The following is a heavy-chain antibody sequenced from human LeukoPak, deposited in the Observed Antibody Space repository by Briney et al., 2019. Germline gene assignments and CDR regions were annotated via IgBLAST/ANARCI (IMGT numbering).Heavy chain of an antibody. CDR3: ARDQRGSSGPTDY. V-gene: IGHV1-2*02. J-gene: IGHJ4*02. Sequence: ASVKDSCKASGYTFTGYFMHWVRQAPGQGLEWMGWINPNSGGTNYAQKFQGRVTMTRDTSISTAYMELSRLRSDDTAVYYCARDQRGSSGPTDYWGQGTLVTVSS. CDR1: GYTFTGYF. D-gene: IGHD6-19*01. CDR2: INPNSGGT.